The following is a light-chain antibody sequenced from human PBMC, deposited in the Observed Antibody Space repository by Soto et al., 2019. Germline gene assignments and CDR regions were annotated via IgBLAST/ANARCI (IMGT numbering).Light chain of an antibody. CDR1: QGVSSY. CDR2: AAS. J-gene: IGKJ1*01. V-gene: IGKV1D-8*01. Sequence: VIWMTQSPSLLSASTGERVTISCRVSQGVSSYLAWYQQKPGKAPELLIYAASTLQSGVPSRFSGSGSGSDFILSISRLQSEDFATYYCQQYYTFPPTFGQGTKVEIK. CDR3: QQYYTFPPT.